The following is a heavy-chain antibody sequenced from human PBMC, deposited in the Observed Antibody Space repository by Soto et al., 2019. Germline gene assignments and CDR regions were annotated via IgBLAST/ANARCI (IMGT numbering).Heavy chain of an antibody. CDR2: INAGNGNT. CDR1: GETLATKG. J-gene: IGHJ6*02. V-gene: IGHV1-3*01. Sequence: PVQVSSVSCGETLATKGVDLVLQTGEQRLEWMGWINAGNGNTKYSQKFQGRVTTTRDTSASTAYMELSSLRSEDTAVYFCARDLKGYDSSYGRDGRGQGTTVTVSS. CDR3: ARDLKGYDSSYGRDG. D-gene: IGHD5-12*01.